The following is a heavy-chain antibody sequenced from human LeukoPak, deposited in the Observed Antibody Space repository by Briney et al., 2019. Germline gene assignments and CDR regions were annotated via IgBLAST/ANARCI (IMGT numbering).Heavy chain of an antibody. V-gene: IGHV3-43*01. CDR1: GFTFSSYW. CDR3: AKELEAAAAFDY. D-gene: IGHD6-13*01. Sequence: PGGSLRLSCAASGFTFSSYWMSWVRQAPGKGLEWVSLISWDGGTRYYADSVKGRFTISRDNSKKSLYLQMNSLRTEDTALYYCAKELEAAAAFDYWGQGTLVTVSS. CDR2: ISWDGGTR. J-gene: IGHJ4*02.